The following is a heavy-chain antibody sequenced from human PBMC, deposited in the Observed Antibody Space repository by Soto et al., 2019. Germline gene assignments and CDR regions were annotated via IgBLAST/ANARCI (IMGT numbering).Heavy chain of an antibody. Sequence: EVQLVESGGGLVQPGGSLRLSCAASGFTVSSNYMSWVRQAPGKGLEWVSVIYSGGSTYYADSVKGRFTISRDNSKNTLYLQMNSLRAEDTAVCYCARRRGDYEKNGYWGQGTLVTVSS. CDR1: GFTVSSNY. V-gene: IGHV3-66*04. CDR2: IYSGGST. J-gene: IGHJ4*02. D-gene: IGHD4-17*01. CDR3: ARRRGDYEKNGY.